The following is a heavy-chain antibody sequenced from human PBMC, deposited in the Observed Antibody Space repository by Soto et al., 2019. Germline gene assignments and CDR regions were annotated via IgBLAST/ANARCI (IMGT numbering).Heavy chain of an antibody. CDR2: IHWDDDK. V-gene: IGHV2-5*02. D-gene: IGHD3-22*01. CDR1: GFSLSTGGVG. CDR3: AHLNYSSDTSGYSYALGYFQR. J-gene: IGHJ1*01. Sequence: QITLKESGPTLVKPTQTLTLTCTFSGFSLSTGGVGVGWIRQPPGKALEWLALIHWDDDKRHSPSLKSRLTITNDTSKNPVVLTMTNMDPVDTATYYCAHLNYSSDTSGYSYALGYFQRWGQGTLVTVSS.